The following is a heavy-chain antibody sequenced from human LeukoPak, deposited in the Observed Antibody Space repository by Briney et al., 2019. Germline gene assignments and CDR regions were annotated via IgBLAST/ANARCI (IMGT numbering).Heavy chain of an antibody. V-gene: IGHV3-23*01. CDR2: ISGRGGST. J-gene: IGHJ4*02. Sequence: GGSLRLLCAASGFTLSSYAMSWVRQAPAKGLEWASSISGRGGSTSYPDTVKGRFTISRDNSKNTLHLPMNSLSAEDTAVYSCAKGVVPAAYRYYFDYWGQGTLVTVSS. D-gene: IGHD2-2*01. CDR1: GFTLSSYA. CDR3: AKGVVPAAYRYYFDY.